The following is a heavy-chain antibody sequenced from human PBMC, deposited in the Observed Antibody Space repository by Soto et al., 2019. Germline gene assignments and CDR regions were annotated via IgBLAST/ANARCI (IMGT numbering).Heavy chain of an antibody. J-gene: IGHJ6*03. CDR2: IYYSGNT. CDR3: AIHLTIGSYYYYMDV. Sequence: KTSETLSLTCTVSGGSISGNNYYWGWIRQPPGKGLEWIGTIYYSGNTYYHPSLKSRVTISVDASKNQFSLKLSSVTAADTAVYYCAIHLTIGSYYYYMDVWGKGTTVTVSS. V-gene: IGHV4-39*01. D-gene: IGHD4-17*01. CDR1: GGSISGNNYY.